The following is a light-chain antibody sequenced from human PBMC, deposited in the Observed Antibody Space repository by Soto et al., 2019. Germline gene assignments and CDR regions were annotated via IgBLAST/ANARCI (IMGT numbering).Light chain of an antibody. V-gene: IGKV3-20*01. CDR1: QTVSSTY. J-gene: IGKJ2*01. Sequence: EIVLTQSPGTLSLSPGEGATLSCRASQTVSSTYLAWYQQKPGRAPSLLIHGASTRAAGIPDRFSASGSGTHITLTISSREPEDVAVYFCLQFGTSPYTFGQGTTVEIQ. CDR2: GAS. CDR3: LQFGTSPYT.